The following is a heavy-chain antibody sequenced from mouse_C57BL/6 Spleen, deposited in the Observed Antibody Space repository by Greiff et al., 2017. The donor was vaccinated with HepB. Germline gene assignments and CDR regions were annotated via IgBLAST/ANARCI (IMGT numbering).Heavy chain of an antibody. V-gene: IGHV5-6*01. D-gene: IGHD4-1*01. CDR2: ISSGGSYT. CDR3: ARHRTDYFDY. J-gene: IGHJ2*01. CDR1: GFTFSSYG. Sequence: EVKLMESGGDLVKPGGSLKLSCAASGFTFSSYGMSWVRQTPDKRLEWVATISSGGSYTYYPDSVKGRFTISRDNAKNNLYLQMSSLKSEDTAMYYCARHRTDYFDYWGQGTTLTVSS.